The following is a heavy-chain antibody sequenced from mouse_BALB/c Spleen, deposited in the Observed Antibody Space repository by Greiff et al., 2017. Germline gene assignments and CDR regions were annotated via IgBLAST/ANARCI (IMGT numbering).Heavy chain of an antibody. Sequence: VHLVESGPGLVAPSQSLSITCTVSGFSLTSYGVHWVRQPPGKGLEWLGVIWSGGSTDYNAAFISRLSISKDNSKSQVFFKMNSLQANDTAIYYCASLGYFDVWGAGTTVTVSS. CDR1: GFSLTSYG. CDR2: IWSGGST. J-gene: IGHJ1*01. D-gene: IGHD2-10*02. V-gene: IGHV2-2*02. CDR3: ASLGYFDV.